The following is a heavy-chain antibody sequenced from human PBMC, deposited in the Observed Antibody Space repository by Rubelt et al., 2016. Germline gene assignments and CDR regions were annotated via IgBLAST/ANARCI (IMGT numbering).Heavy chain of an antibody. CDR2: INHSGST. CDR1: GGSFSGYY. CDR3: ARGEEYYYDSSGYFPFDY. Sequence: QVQLQQWGAGLLKPSETLSLTCAVYGGSFSGYYWSWIRQPPGKGLEWIGEINHSGSTNYNPSLKSRVTISVDTSKNQFSLKLSSVTAADTAVYYCARGEEYYYDSSGYFPFDYWGQGTLVTVSS. D-gene: IGHD3-22*01. V-gene: IGHV4-34*01. J-gene: IGHJ4*02.